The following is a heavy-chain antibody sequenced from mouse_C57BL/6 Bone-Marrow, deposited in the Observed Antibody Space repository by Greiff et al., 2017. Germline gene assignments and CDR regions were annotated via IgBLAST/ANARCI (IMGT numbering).Heavy chain of an antibody. J-gene: IGHJ2*01. CDR1: GFTFSSYT. CDR2: ISGGGGNT. CDR3: ARHRQRGDY. D-gene: IGHD6-1*01. Sequence: EVMLVESGGGLVKPGGSLKLSCAASGFTFSSYTMSWVRQTPEKRLEWVATISGGGGNTYYPDSVKGRFTISRDNAKNTLYLPMSSLRSEDSALYCCARHRQRGDYWGQGTTLTVSA. V-gene: IGHV5-9*01.